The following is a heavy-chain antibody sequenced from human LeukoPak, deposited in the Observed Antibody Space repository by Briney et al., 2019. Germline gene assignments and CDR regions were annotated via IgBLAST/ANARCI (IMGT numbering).Heavy chain of an antibody. J-gene: IGHJ4*02. CDR2: IYHSGST. CDR1: GGSISSGGYS. V-gene: IGHV4-30-2*01. D-gene: IGHD3-3*01. Sequence: PSQTLSLTCAVSGGSISSGGYSWSWIRQPPGKGLEWIGYIYHSGSTYYNPSLKSRVTISVDRSKNQFSLKLSSVTAADTAVYYCARETFRDYDFWSGYGYWGQGTLVTVSS. CDR3: ARETFRDYDFWSGYGY.